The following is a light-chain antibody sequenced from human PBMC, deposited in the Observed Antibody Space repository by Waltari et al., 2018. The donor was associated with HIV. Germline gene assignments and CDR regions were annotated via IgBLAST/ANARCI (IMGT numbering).Light chain of an antibody. V-gene: IGLV1-47*01. CDR3: AAWDDRLSGL. Sequence: QSVLTQPPSASGPPGQSVTISCSGVSSNTGIYHVYWCQQFPGTAPTLLIYRETQRAPGVPDQFSGSKAGTSASLVISGLRSEDEADYYCAAWDDRLSGLFGGGTKVTVL. CDR2: RET. J-gene: IGLJ2*01. CDR1: SSNTGIYH.